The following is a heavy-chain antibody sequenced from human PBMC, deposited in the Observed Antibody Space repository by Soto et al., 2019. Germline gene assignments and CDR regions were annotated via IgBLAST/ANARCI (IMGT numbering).Heavy chain of an antibody. D-gene: IGHD6-13*01. CDR1: GFTVSSNY. CDR2: IYSGGST. Sequence: GGSLRLSCAASGFTVSSNYMSWVRQAPGKGLEWVSVIYSGGSTYYADSVKGRFTISRDNSKNTLYLQMNSLRAEDTAVYYCARDPAAAGPQSISYWGQGTLVTVSS. V-gene: IGHV3-66*01. CDR3: ARDPAAAGPQSISY. J-gene: IGHJ4*02.